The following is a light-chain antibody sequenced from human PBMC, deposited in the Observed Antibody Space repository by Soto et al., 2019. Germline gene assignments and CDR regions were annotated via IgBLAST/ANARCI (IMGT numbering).Light chain of an antibody. CDR3: SSYISSSTLNV. V-gene: IGLV2-14*01. CDR1: SSDVGGYNY. CDR2: DVS. J-gene: IGLJ1*01. Sequence: QSALTQPASVSGSPGQSITISCTGTSSDVGGYNYVSWYQQHPGKAPKLMIYDVSKRPSGVSNRFSGSKSGNTASLTISALQAEDEADYYCSSYISSSTLNVFGTGTKLTVL.